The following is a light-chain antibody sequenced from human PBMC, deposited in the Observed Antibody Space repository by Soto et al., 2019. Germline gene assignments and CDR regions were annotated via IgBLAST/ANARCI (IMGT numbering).Light chain of an antibody. CDR1: QSISTN. J-gene: IGKJ4*01. CDR3: QQSGVRNT. V-gene: IGKV3-11*01. Sequence: EIVLTQSPATLYLSPGERATLFCRATQSISTNLAWYQQKPGQAPKLLISDASNRATAIPARFSGGGSVTDFTLTISMREPEDFAVYFCQQSGVRNTFGGGTKVQIK. CDR2: DAS.